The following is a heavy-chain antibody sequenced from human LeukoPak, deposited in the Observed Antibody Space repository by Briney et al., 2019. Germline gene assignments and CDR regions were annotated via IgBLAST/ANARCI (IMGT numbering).Heavy chain of an antibody. D-gene: IGHD1-1*01. CDR1: GFTFTGHS. V-gene: IGHV3-30*04. J-gene: IGHJ4*02. Sequence: PGGSLRLSCVASGFTFTGHSMHWVRQAPGKGLEWVAVVAHDEKTIFYADSLKGRFTVSRDNSKNTLYLQMNSLRAEDTAVYYCARESPGTTVLDYWGQGTLVTVSS. CDR3: ARESPGTTVLDY. CDR2: VAHDEKTI.